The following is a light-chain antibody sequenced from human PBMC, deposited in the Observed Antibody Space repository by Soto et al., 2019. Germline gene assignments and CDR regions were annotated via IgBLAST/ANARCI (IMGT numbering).Light chain of an antibody. J-gene: IGKJ5*01. CDR1: QSVSSY. Sequence: EIVLTQSPGTLSLSPGERATLSCRASQSVSSYLAWYQKNPGQAPRLIXYDASNRATGIPARFSGSGSGTDFTLTISSLETEDFAVYYCQQRSNWPPITFGQGTRLEIK. CDR3: QQRSNWPPIT. V-gene: IGKV3-11*01. CDR2: DAS.